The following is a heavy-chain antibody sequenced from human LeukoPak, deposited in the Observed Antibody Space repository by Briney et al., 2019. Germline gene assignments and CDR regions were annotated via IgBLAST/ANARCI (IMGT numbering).Heavy chain of an antibody. CDR1: GFTFSGSA. V-gene: IGHV3-73*01. J-gene: IGHJ6*02. CDR3: TADSSGYYGYYYGMDV. CDR2: IRSIANSYAT. D-gene: IGHD3-22*01. Sequence: GGSLKLSCAASGFTFSGSAMHWVRQASGKGLEWVGRIRSIANSYATAYAASVKGRFTISRDDSKNTAYLQMNSLKTEDTAVYYCTADSSGYYGYYYGMDVWGQGTTVTVSS.